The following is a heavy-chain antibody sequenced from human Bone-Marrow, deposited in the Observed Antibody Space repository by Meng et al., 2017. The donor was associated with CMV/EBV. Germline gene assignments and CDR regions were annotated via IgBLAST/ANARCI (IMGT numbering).Heavy chain of an antibody. J-gene: IGHJ6*02. D-gene: IGHD2-2*01. V-gene: IGHV4-39*07. CDR3: ARGDCSSTSCYPYYGMDV. CDR1: GDSIRRSTYY. CDR2: IYYSGST. Sequence: MSLTCTVFGDSIRRSTYYWGWIRQPPGKGLEWIGSIYYSGSTYYNPSLKSRVTISVDTSKNQFSLKLSSVTAADTAVYYCARGDCSSTSCYPYYGMDVWGQGTTVTVSS.